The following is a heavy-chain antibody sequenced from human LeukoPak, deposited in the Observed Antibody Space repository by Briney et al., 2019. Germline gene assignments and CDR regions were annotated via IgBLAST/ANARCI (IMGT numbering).Heavy chain of an antibody. CDR2: INPNSGGT. J-gene: IGHJ4*02. CDR3: ARTHSSSRWYVGY. V-gene: IGHV1-2*02. D-gene: IGHD6-19*01. CDR1: GYTFTGYY. Sequence: ASVKVSCKASGYTFTGYYMHWVRQAPGQGLEWMGWINPNSGGTNYAQKFQGRVTMTRDTSISTAYMELSRLRSDDTAVYYCARTHSSSRWYVGYWGQGTLVTVSS.